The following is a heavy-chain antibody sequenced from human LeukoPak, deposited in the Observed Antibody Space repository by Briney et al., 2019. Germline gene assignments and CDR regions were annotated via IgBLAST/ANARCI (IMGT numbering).Heavy chain of an antibody. V-gene: IGHV3-30*04. J-gene: IGHJ4*02. D-gene: IGHD1-26*01. CDR1: GFTFSIYA. CDR3: ARALGTYSDY. CDR2: ISSDGSTK. Sequence: GGSLRLSCAASGFTFSIYAMHWVRQAPGKGLEWVAVISSDGSTKFYADSVKGRLTISRDNAKNTLYLQMNSLRAEDTALYYCARALGTYSDYWGQGTLVTVSS.